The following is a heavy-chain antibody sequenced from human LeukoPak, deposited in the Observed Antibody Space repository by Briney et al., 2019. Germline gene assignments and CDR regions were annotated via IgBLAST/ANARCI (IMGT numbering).Heavy chain of an antibody. D-gene: IGHD1-26*01. J-gene: IGHJ4*02. CDR3: ARDSGSQSREPKRNFDY. V-gene: IGHV1-2*06. CDR1: GYTFTGYY. CDR2: INLNSGGT. Sequence: GASVKVSCKASGYTFTGYYMHWVRQAPGQGLEWMGRINLNSGGTNYAQKFQGRVTMTRDTSISTAYMELSRLRSDDTAVYYCARDSGSQSREPKRNFDYWGQGTLVTVSS.